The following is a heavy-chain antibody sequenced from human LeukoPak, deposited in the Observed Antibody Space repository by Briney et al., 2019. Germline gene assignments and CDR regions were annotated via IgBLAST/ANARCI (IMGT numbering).Heavy chain of an antibody. Sequence: PSETLSLTCTVSGVSISSGSYDTRSNRHPPAKGPDWIARIYTSGSTNYNPSLKSRVTISVDTPKNQFSLKLSSVTAADTAVYYCARDLGNYYDSSGYSYWGQGTLVTVSS. J-gene: IGHJ4*02. CDR2: IYTSGST. CDR1: GVSISSGSYD. V-gene: IGHV4-61*02. CDR3: ARDLGNYYDSSGYSY. D-gene: IGHD3-22*01.